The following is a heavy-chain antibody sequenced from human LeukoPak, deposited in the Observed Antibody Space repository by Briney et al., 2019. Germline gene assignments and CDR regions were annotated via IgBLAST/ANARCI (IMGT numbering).Heavy chain of an antibody. D-gene: IGHD1-7*01. V-gene: IGHV4-39*01. Sequence: PSETLSLTCTVSGGSISSSSYYWGWIRQPPGKGLERIGSIYYSGSTYYNPSLKSRVTISVDTSKSQFSLKLRSVTAADTAVYYCARHEWGVTGTSFDPWGQGTLVTVSS. J-gene: IGHJ5*02. CDR1: GGSISSSSYY. CDR3: ARHEWGVTGTSFDP. CDR2: IYYSGST.